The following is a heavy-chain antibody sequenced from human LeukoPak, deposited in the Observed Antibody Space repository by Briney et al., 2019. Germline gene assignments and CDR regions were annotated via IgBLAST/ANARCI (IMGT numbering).Heavy chain of an antibody. CDR1: GGSVSSYY. CDR2: FYHSGGT. J-gene: IGHJ5*02. V-gene: IGHV4-59*02. D-gene: IGHD6-19*01. Sequence: KPSETLSLTCSVSGGSVSSYYWNWIRQPPGKGLEWIGFFYHSGGTHYNPSLKSRVTISLDTSKSQVSLNLNSVTAAGTAVYYCARGYSSGWNGRVAFDPWGQGTLVTVSS. CDR3: ARGYSSGWNGRVAFDP.